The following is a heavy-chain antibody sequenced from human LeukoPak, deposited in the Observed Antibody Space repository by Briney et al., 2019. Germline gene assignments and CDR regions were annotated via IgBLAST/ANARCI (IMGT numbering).Heavy chain of an antibody. CDR1: GFTFSSYA. CDR3: AKDTAMGYYYYGMDV. J-gene: IGHJ6*02. D-gene: IGHD5-18*01. V-gene: IGHV3-23*01. Sequence: GGSLRLSCAASGFTFSSYAMSWVRQAPGKGLECVSAISGSGGSTYYADSVKGRFTISRDNSKNTLYLQMNSLRAEDTAVYYCAKDTAMGYYYYGMDVWGQGTTVTVSS. CDR2: ISGSGGST.